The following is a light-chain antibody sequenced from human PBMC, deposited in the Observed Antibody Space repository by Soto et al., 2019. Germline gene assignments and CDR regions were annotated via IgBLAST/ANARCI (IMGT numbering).Light chain of an antibody. J-gene: IGKJ4*01. V-gene: IGKV1-5*01. CDR2: DAS. CDR3: QQYNSYPSLT. CDR1: QSISSW. Sequence: DIQMTQSPSTLSASVGDRVTITCRASQSISSWLAWYQQKPGKAPKLLIYDASSLESGVPSRFSGSGSRTEFTLTISSLQPDDFATYYCQQYNSYPSLTFGGGTKVEIK.